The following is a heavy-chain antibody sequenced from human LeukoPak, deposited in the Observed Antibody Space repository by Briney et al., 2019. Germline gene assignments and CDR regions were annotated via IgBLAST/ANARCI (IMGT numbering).Heavy chain of an antibody. J-gene: IGHJ3*02. V-gene: IGHV3-66*01. CDR3: ARGFAYCGGDCYAFDI. Sequence: PGGSLRLSCAASGFTVSSNYMSWVRQAPGKGLEWVSVIYSGGSAYYADYVKGRFTISRDNSKNTMYLQMNSLRAEDTAVYYCARGFAYCGGDCYAFDIWGQGTMVTVSS. CDR1: GFTVSSNY. CDR2: IYSGGSA. D-gene: IGHD2-21*02.